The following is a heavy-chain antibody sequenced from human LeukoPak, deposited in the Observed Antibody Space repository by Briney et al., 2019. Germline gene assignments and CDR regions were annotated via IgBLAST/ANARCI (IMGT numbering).Heavy chain of an antibody. Sequence: GASVKVSCKASGYTFTSYDINWVRQATGQGLEWMGWINPNSANTGYAQKFQGRVTITRNTSISTAYMELSSLRSEDTVVYYCARLYGSGSYYYYYMDVWGKGTTVTVSS. CDR2: INPNSANT. CDR1: GYTFTSYD. V-gene: IGHV1-8*03. D-gene: IGHD3-10*01. J-gene: IGHJ6*03. CDR3: ARLYGSGSYYYYYMDV.